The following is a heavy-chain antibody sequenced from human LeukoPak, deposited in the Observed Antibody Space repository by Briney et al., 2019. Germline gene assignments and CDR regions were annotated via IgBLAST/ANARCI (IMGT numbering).Heavy chain of an antibody. D-gene: IGHD1-26*01. V-gene: IGHV3-23*01. J-gene: IGHJ4*02. CDR3: ARDRSPYSGSYVIGVY. Sequence: PGGSLRLSCAASGFTFSSYAMSCVRQAPGKGLEWVSAISGSGGSTYYADSVKGRFTISRDNSKNTLYLQMNSLRAEDTAVYYCARDRSPYSGSYVIGVYWGQGTLVTVSS. CDR1: GFTFSSYA. CDR2: ISGSGGST.